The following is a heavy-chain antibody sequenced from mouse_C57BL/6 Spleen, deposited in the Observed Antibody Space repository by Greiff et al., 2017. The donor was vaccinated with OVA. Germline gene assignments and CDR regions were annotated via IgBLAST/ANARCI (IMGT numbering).Heavy chain of an antibody. V-gene: IGHV5-9*01. J-gene: IGHJ4*01. Sequence: EVKVVESGGGLVKPGGSLKLSCAASGFTFSSYTMSWVRQTPEKRLEWVATISGGGGNTYYPDSVKGRFTISRDNAKNTLYLQMSSLRSEDTALYYCASFSSVVGPLYAMDYWGQGTSVTVSS. CDR2: ISGGGGNT. CDR3: ASFSSVVGPLYAMDY. CDR1: GFTFSSYT. D-gene: IGHD1-1*01.